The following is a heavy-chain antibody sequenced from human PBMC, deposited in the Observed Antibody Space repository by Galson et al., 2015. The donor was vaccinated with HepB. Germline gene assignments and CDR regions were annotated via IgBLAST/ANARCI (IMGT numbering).Heavy chain of an antibody. Sequence: SLRLSCAASGFTFGSYAIHWVRQAPGKRLEYVSGISSDGVTTHYGNSVKGRFTISRDNGKNTVYLRMGSLRIEDMAVYYCARVTNWGLFDYWGQGVLVTVSS. CDR3: ARVTNWGLFDY. D-gene: IGHD2-21*01. CDR2: ISSDGVTT. J-gene: IGHJ4*02. CDR1: GFTFGSYA. V-gene: IGHV3-64*01.